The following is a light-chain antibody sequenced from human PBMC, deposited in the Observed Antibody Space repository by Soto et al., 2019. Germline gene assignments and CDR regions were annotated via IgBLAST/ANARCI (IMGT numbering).Light chain of an antibody. J-gene: IGLJ1*01. CDR2: FNI. CDR1: SSNIGSNT. V-gene: IGLV1-44*01. Sequence: QSVLSQPPSASGTPGQRVTISCSGSSSNIGSNTVSWYQQFPGTAPKLLIYFNIQRPSGVPDRFSGSKSGTSASLAISGLQSEDEADYYCAAWDDSLNGYVFATGTKVTVL. CDR3: AAWDDSLNGYV.